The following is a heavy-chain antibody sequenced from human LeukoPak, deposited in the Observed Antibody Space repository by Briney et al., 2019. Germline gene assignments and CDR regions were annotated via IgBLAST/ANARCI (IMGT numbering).Heavy chain of an antibody. Sequence: GGSLRLSCTASGFTLSTYNMNWVRQAPGKGLEWISYISSSSSSIYYADSVKGRFTISRDNAKNSLYLQMNSLRAEDTAVYYCARDGSVAGCDYWGQGTLVTVSS. CDR3: ARDGSVAGCDY. V-gene: IGHV3-48*04. J-gene: IGHJ4*02. CDR2: ISSSSSSI. D-gene: IGHD6-19*01. CDR1: GFTLSTYN.